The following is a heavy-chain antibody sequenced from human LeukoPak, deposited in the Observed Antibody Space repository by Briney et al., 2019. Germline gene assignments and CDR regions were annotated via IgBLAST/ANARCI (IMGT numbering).Heavy chain of an antibody. CDR3: AREYSSSWRDAFDI. CDR1: GFTFSSHG. CDR2: VWYDGSNR. Sequence: GGSLRLSCAASGFTFSSHGMHWVRQAPGKGLEWVAVVWYDGSNRYYADSVKCRFTISRDNSKNTLYLQMNSLRAEDTAVYYCAREYSSSWRDAFDIWGQGTMVTVSS. D-gene: IGHD6-13*01. J-gene: IGHJ3*02. V-gene: IGHV3-33*01.